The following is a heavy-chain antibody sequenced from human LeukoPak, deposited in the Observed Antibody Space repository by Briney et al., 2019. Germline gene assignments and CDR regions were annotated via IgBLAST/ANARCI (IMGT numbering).Heavy chain of an antibody. CDR1: GGSISSYY. J-gene: IGHJ4*02. CDR3: ARPGEKGAIDY. D-gene: IGHD3-16*01. V-gene: IGHV4-59*08. CDR2: IYYSGST. Sequence: PSETLSLTCTVSGGSISSYYWSWIRQPPGKGLEWIGYIYYSGSTNYNPSLKSRVAISVDTSKNQFSLKLSSVTAADTAVYYCARPGEKGAIDYWGQGTLVTVSS.